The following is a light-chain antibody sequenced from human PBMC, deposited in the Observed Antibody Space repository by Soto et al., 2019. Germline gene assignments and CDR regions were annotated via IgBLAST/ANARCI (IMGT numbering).Light chain of an antibody. CDR1: QSVDSD. Sequence: IVLTQSPATLSLSPGEKATLSCRASQSVDSDLAWYQQKPGQAPRLLVYDASIGATGIPARFSGTGSGTDFNLTISRLEPEDFALYSCQQRSDWPTFGPGTKVEI. V-gene: IGKV3-11*01. CDR2: DAS. CDR3: QQRSDWPT. J-gene: IGKJ3*01.